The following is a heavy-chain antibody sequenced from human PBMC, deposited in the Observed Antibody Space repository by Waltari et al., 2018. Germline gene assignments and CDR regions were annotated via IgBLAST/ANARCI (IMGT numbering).Heavy chain of an antibody. CDR1: GGSFSGYY. J-gene: IGHJ5*02. CDR2: INHSGST. V-gene: IGHV4-34*01. Sequence: QVQLQQWGAGLLKPSETLSLTCAVYGGSFSGYYWSWIRQPPGKGLGWIGEINHSGSTNYNPSLKSRVTISVDTSKNQFSLKLSSVTAADTAVYYCASTVAEIFGVLIIQKNNWFDPWGQGTLVTVSS. D-gene: IGHD3-3*01. CDR3: ASTVAEIFGVLIIQKNNWFDP.